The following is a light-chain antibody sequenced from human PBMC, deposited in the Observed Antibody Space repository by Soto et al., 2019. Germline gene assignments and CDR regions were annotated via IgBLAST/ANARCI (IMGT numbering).Light chain of an antibody. CDR3: QQYGSSPWT. Sequence: EIVLTQSPGTLSLSPGERATLSCRASKSVSSSYLAWYQQKPGQAPRLLIYGASSRATGIPDRFSGSGSVTDFTLTISRLEPEDFPVYYCQQYGSSPWTFGQGTKVEIK. V-gene: IGKV3-20*01. CDR1: KSVSSSY. CDR2: GAS. J-gene: IGKJ1*01.